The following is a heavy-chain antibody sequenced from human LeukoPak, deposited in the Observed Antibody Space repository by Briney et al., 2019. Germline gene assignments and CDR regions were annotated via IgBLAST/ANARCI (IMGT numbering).Heavy chain of an antibody. D-gene: IGHD2-15*01. J-gene: IGHJ4*02. Sequence: SETLSLICTVSGGSIGDYYWSCIRQPPGKGLEWIGYLYYSRNTNYSPSLKSRVTISADTSKTQVYLKLRSVTAADTAVYYCVRDLWGAGGTQYWGQGILVTVSS. CDR1: GGSIGDYY. CDR2: LYYSRNT. V-gene: IGHV4-59*01. CDR3: VRDLWGAGGTQY.